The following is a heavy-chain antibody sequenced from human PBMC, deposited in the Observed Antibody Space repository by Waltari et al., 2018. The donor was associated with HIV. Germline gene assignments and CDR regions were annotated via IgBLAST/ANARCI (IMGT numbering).Heavy chain of an antibody. D-gene: IGHD2-15*01. V-gene: IGHV1-3*01. Sequence: QVQLVQSGAEVKKPGASVKVSCKASGYTFTSSAMHWVRQAPGQRLEWMGWINAGNGNTKYSRKFQGRVTITRDTSASTAYMELSSLRSEDTAVYYCARDHCSGGSCYSAFQHYAFDIWGQGTMVTVSS. CDR1: GYTFTSSA. J-gene: IGHJ3*02. CDR2: INAGNGNT. CDR3: ARDHCSGGSCYSAFQHYAFDI.